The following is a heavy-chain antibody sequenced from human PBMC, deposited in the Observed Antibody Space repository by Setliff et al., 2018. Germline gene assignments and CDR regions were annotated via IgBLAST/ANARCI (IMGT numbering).Heavy chain of an antibody. Sequence: KSSETLSLTCTVSGGPISSYFWSWIRQPPGKGLEWIGYISHLGITSYNPSLKSRVTISIDTSKDQFSLKLISMTAADTAVYYCARGRNIAARLLDSWGQGTLVTVSS. CDR3: ARGRNIAARLLDS. J-gene: IGHJ4*02. V-gene: IGHV4-59*12. CDR2: ISHLGIT. CDR1: GGPISSYF. D-gene: IGHD6-6*01.